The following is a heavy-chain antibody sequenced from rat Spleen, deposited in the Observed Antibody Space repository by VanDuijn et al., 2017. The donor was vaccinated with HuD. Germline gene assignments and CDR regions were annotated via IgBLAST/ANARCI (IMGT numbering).Heavy chain of an antibody. D-gene: IGHD4-1*01. CDR1: GFTFDDYG. CDR3: ARNRENTGWFAY. Sequence: EVKLVESGGGLVQPGRSLKLSCAASGFTFDDYGMAWVRQAPKNGLEWVASISWGGSSTYYPDNVKGRFTISRDNAKNALYLQMNNLRSEDTATYYCARNRENTGWFAYWGQGTLVTVSS. J-gene: IGHJ3*01. CDR2: ISWGGSST. V-gene: IGHV5-7*01.